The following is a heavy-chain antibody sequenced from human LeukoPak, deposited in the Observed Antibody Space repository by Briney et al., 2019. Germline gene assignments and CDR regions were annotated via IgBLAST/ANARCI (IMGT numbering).Heavy chain of an antibody. CDR3: ARGRWGVLTGYYPDY. V-gene: IGHV4-59*01. D-gene: IGHD3-9*01. CDR1: GFTFDDYG. Sequence: GSLRLSCAASGFTFDDYGMSWIRQPPGKGLEWIGYIYYSGSTNYNPSLKSRVTISVDTSKNQFSLKLSSVTAADTAVYYCARGRWGVLTGYYPDYWGQGTLVTVSS. J-gene: IGHJ4*02. CDR2: IYYSGST.